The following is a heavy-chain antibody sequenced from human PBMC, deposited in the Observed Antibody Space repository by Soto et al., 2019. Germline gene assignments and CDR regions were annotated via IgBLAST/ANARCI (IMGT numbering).Heavy chain of an antibody. CDR2: INTDGTYT. V-gene: IGHV3-74*01. J-gene: IGHJ4*02. CDR1: GLSFRNYW. CDR3: AGFGYDWNGWD. D-gene: IGHD1-20*01. Sequence: EMQLVESGGGLVQPGGSLRLSCVASGLSFRNYWVHWVRQAPGKGLEWVSRINTDGTYTSNADPVKGRFTISRDNAKNTLYLQMNSLRVEDTDVYFCAGFGYDWNGWDWGPGTLVTVSS.